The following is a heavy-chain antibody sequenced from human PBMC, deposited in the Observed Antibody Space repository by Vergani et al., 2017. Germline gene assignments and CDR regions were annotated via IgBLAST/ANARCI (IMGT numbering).Heavy chain of an antibody. Sequence: QVQLQQWGAGLLKPSETLSLTCAVYGGSFSGYYWSWIRQPPGKGLEWIGEINHSGSTNYNPSLKSRVTMSVDTSKNQFSLKLSSVTAADTAVYYCAREPVVPAASLYYYGMDVWGQGTTVTVSS. V-gene: IGHV4-34*01. CDR1: GGSFSGYY. CDR2: INHSGST. CDR3: AREPVVPAASLYYYGMDV. J-gene: IGHJ6*02. D-gene: IGHD2-2*01.